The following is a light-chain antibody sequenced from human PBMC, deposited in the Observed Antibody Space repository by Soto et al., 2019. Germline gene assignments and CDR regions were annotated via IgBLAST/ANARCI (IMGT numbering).Light chain of an antibody. CDR3: ATWDANLSGL. Sequence: QSVLTQPPSASGTPGQRVTISCSGSSSNIGTNYVYWYQHLPGTAPKLLIYRNNHRPSGVPDRFSGSKSGTSASLAISGLRSEDEADYYCATWDANLSGLFGGGTQLTVL. CDR1: SSNIGTNY. J-gene: IGLJ7*01. CDR2: RNN. V-gene: IGLV1-47*01.